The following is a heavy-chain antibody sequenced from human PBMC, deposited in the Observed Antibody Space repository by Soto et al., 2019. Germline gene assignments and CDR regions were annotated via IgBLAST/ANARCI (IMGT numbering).Heavy chain of an antibody. CDR3: ARDDYGDPSSSTVDY. CDR1: GYTFTSYG. CDR2: ISAYNGNT. Sequence: GASVKVSCKASGYTFTSYGISWVRQAPGQGLEWMGWISAYNGNTNYAQKLQGRVTMTTDTSTSTAYMELRSLRSDDTAVYYCARDDYGDPSSSTVDYWGQGTLVTVSS. V-gene: IGHV1-18*01. J-gene: IGHJ4*02. D-gene: IGHD4-17*01.